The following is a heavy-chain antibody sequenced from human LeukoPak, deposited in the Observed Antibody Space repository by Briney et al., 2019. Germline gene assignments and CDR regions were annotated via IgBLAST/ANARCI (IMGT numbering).Heavy chain of an antibody. Sequence: SQTLSLTCAISGDSVSNNSAAWNRIRQSPSRGLEWLGRTYYRSKWYNDYAVSVKSRITINPDTSKNQFSLQVNSVTPEDTAVYYCARAPTPIIAVAGSFDYWGQGTLVTVSS. D-gene: IGHD6-19*01. CDR2: TYYRSKWYN. J-gene: IGHJ4*02. CDR3: ARAPTPIIAVAGSFDY. CDR1: GDSVSNNSAA. V-gene: IGHV6-1*01.